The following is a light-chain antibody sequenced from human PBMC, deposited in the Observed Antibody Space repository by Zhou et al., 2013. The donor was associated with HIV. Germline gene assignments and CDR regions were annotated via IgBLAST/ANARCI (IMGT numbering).Light chain of an antibody. CDR2: AAS. CDR3: QQYKIYPLT. CDR1: QTINLF. Sequence: DIQMTQSPSSLSASVGDTVAITCRANQTINLFLNWYQHRPGQAPRVLIYAASSLKSGVPSRFRGGGSGTDFSLTIRSLQPEDIATYYCQQYKIYPLTFGGGTKVEIK. V-gene: IGKV1-39*01. J-gene: IGKJ4*01.